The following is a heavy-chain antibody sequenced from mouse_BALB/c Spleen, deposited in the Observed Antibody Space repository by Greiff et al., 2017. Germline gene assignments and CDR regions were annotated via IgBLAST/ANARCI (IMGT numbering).Heavy chain of an antibody. V-gene: IGHV5-17*02. CDR2: ISSGSSTI. J-gene: IGHJ1*01. D-gene: IGHD1-2*01. Sequence: EVHLVESGGGLVQPGGSRKLSCAASGFTFSSFGMHWVRQAPEKGLEWVAYISSGSSTIYYADTVKGRFTISRDNPKNTLFLQMTSLRSEDTAMYYCARDYGYERYFDVWGAGTTVTVSS. CDR1: GFTFSSFG. CDR3: ARDYGYERYFDV.